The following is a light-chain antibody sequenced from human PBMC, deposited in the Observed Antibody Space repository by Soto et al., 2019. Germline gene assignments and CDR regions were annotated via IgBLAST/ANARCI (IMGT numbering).Light chain of an antibody. J-gene: IGLJ1*01. CDR1: KNDIGVYYF. CDR3: KSYAGSNTYV. V-gene: IGLV2-8*01. Sequence: QSALTQSPSATGSPGQSVTISCTGTKNDIGVYYFVSWYQHHPGKAPRLIIYEVVQRPSGVPDRFSGSKSGNTASLTVSGIQAADEADYFCKSYAGSNTYVFGSGTKATV. CDR2: EVV.